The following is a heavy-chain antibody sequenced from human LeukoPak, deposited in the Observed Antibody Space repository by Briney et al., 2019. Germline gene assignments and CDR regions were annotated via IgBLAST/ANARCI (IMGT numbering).Heavy chain of an antibody. J-gene: IGHJ4*02. V-gene: IGHV3-21*01. CDR2: ITSSSTYI. CDR3: ARAGFVGGFDY. Sequence: GGSLRLSCAASGFTFSSYSTNWVRQAPGKGLEWVSSITSSSTYIYYADSVKGRFTISRDNAKNSLYLQMNSLRAEDTAVYYCARAGFVGGFDYWGQGTLVTVSS. D-gene: IGHD3-10*01. CDR1: GFTFSSYS.